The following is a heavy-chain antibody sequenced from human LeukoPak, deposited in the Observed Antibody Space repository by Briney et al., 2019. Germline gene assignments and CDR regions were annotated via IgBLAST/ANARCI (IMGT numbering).Heavy chain of an antibody. CDR3: ARDPVPSTSTT. J-gene: IGHJ5*02. V-gene: IGHV3-21*01. CDR2: LSSSSSSI. D-gene: IGHD2-2*01. Sequence: GGSLRLSCAASGFTFSSYNMNWVRQAPGKGLEWVSSLSSSSSSIYYADSVRGRFTISRDNAKNSLYLQMNSLRAEDTAVYYCARDPVPSTSTTWGQGTLVTVSS. CDR1: GFTFSSYN.